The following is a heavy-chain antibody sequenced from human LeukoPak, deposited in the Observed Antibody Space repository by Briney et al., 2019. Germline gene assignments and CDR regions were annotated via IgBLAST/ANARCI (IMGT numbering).Heavy chain of an antibody. V-gene: IGHV1-2*06. CDR1: GYTFTGYY. J-gene: IGHJ4*02. Sequence: ASVKVSCKASGYTFTGYYMPWVRQAPGQGLEWMGRINPNSGGTNYAQKFQGRVTMTRDTSISTAYMELSRLRSDDTAVYYCARIPSICSGGSCPVDYWGQGTLVTVSS. CDR2: INPNSGGT. CDR3: ARIPSICSGGSCPVDY. D-gene: IGHD2-15*01.